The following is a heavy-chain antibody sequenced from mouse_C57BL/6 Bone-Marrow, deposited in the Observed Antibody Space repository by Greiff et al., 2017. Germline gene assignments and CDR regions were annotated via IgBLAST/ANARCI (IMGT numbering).Heavy chain of an antibody. D-gene: IGHD2-4*01. CDR2: IDPDNGDT. V-gene: IGHV14-4*01. CDR3: TSYDCDGFAY. J-gene: IGHJ3*01. CDR1: GFNIKDDY. Sequence: EVQLQQSGAELVRPGASVKLSCTASGFNIKDDYMHWVKQRPEQGLEWIGWIDPDNGDTEYASKFQGKATITADTSSNTAYLQLSSLTSEDTAVYYCTSYDCDGFAYWGQGTLVTVAA.